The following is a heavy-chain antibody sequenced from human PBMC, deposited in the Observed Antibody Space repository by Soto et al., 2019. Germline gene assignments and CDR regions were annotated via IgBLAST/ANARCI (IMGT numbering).Heavy chain of an antibody. J-gene: IGHJ6*03. V-gene: IGHV3-48*01. CDR1: GFTFSSYS. CDR2: ISSSSSTI. CDR3: ARDLDWYSSSTDYYYYYMDV. Sequence: GXSLRLSCAASGFTFSSYSLNWFRQAPGKGLAWVSYISSSSSTIYYADSVKGRFTISRDNAKNSLYLQMNSLRAEDTAVYYCARDLDWYSSSTDYYYYYMDVWGKGTTVTVSS. D-gene: IGHD6-6*01.